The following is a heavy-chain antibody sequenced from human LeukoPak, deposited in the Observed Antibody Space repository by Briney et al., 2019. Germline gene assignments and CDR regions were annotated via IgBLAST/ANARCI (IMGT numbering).Heavy chain of an antibody. CDR1: GGSISSGSYY. V-gene: IGHV4-61*02. CDR2: IYTSGST. Sequence: SETLSLTCTVSGGSISSGSYYWSWIRQPAGKGLEWIGRIYTSGSTNYNPSLKSRVTISVDTSKNQFSLKLNSVTAADTAVYYCARLVRGIPVLYNWFDPWGQGTLVTVSS. J-gene: IGHJ5*02. CDR3: ARLVRGIPVLYNWFDP. D-gene: IGHD3-10*01.